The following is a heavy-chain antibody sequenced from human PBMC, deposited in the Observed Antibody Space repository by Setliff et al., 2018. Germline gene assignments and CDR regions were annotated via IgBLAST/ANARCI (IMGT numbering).Heavy chain of an antibody. CDR1: GGSISSGGYY. D-gene: IGHD2-21*01. Sequence: LSLTFTVSGGSISSGGYYWSWIRQHPGKGLEWIGYIYYSGSTYYNPSLKSRVTISVDTSKNQFSLKLSSVTAADTAVYYCARVALVVVIRNAFDIWGQGTMVTVSS. V-gene: IGHV4-31*03. CDR3: ARVALVVVIRNAFDI. CDR2: IYYSGST. J-gene: IGHJ3*02.